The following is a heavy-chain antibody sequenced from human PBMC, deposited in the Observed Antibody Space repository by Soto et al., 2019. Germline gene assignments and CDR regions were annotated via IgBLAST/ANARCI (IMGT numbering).Heavy chain of an antibody. CDR2: INHSGST. CDR1: GGSFSGYY. D-gene: IGHD6-13*01. CDR3: ARTRIAAAAPFGY. Sequence: QVQLQQWGAGLLKPSETLSLTCAVYGGSFSGYYWSWIRQPPGKGLEWIGEINHSGSTNYTPSLKSRVTLSLDTSKNQFSLKLSSVTAADTAVYYCARTRIAAAAPFGYWGQGRLVTVSS. J-gene: IGHJ4*02. V-gene: IGHV4-34*01.